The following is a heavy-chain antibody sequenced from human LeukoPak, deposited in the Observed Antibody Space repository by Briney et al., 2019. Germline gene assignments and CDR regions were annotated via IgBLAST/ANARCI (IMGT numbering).Heavy chain of an antibody. CDR2: ISWNSGSI. D-gene: IGHD2-21*02. CDR3: ASGDFEFDFDY. Sequence: GRSLRLSCAASGFTFDDYAMHWVRQAPGKGLEWVSGISWNSGSIGYADSVKGRFTISRDNSKNTLYLQMNSLRAEDTAVYYCASGDFEFDFDYWGQGTLVTVSS. CDR1: GFTFDDYA. V-gene: IGHV3-9*01. J-gene: IGHJ4*02.